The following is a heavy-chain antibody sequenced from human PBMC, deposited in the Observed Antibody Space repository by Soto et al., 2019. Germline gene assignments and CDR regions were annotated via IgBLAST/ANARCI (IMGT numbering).Heavy chain of an antibody. CDR2: INLNSGDT. CDR1: GDTFTDSS. D-gene: IGHD5-12*01. V-gene: IGHV1-2*07. Sequence: ASVKVSCKTSGDTFTDSSMQWVRHDPGQGLEWMGWINLNSGDTNYADKFRGRVTMTRDTSIITAYMELTRLKSDDTAVYYCARDLGGYDLCGPDTWGQGTMVTVSS. J-gene: IGHJ5*02. CDR3: ARDLGGYDLCGPDT.